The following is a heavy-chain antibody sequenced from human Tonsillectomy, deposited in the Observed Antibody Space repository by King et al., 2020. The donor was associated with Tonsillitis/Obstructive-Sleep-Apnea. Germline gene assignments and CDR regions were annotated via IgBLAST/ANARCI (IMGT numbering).Heavy chain of an antibody. J-gene: IGHJ4*02. CDR1: GYSFTSYW. CDR2: IYPNESDT. Sequence: QLVQSGAEVKKPGESLKISCKGSGYSFTSYWIGWVRQMPGKGLEWMGIIYPNESDTRYSPSFQGQVTIPADKSSSTAYLQWSSLKASDTAMYCCARLAYYYDSSGGPLDCWGQGTLVTVSS. CDR3: ARLAYYYDSSGGPLDC. V-gene: IGHV5-51*01. D-gene: IGHD3-22*01.